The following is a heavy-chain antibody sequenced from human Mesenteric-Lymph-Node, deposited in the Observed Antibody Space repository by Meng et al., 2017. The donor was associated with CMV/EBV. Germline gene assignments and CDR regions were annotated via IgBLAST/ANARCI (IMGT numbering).Heavy chain of an antibody. Sequence: LRLSCTLSGDSITRGEHYWNWIRQPPGKGLEWLGHIFHTGTTSYNPSLRSRLSMSVDTSKNQFYLTLTSVTAADTAVYYCAREVTTANWLDPWGQGTLVTVSS. J-gene: IGHJ5*02. CDR1: GDSITRGEHY. D-gene: IGHD4-17*01. V-gene: IGHV4-30-4*08. CDR3: AREVTTANWLDP. CDR2: IFHTGTT.